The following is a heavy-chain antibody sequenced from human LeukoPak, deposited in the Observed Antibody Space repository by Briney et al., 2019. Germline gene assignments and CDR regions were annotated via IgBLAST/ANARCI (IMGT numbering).Heavy chain of an antibody. CDR1: GGSISSGDYY. V-gene: IGHV4-30-4*08. CDR2: IYYSGST. Sequence: SETLSLTCTVSGGSISSGDYYWSWIRQPPGRGLEWIGYIYYSGSTYYNPSLKSRVTISVDTSKTQFSLKLSSVTAADTAVYYCARVRGVTGMPDAFDIWGQGTMVTVSS. D-gene: IGHD1-20*01. J-gene: IGHJ3*02. CDR3: ARVRGVTGMPDAFDI.